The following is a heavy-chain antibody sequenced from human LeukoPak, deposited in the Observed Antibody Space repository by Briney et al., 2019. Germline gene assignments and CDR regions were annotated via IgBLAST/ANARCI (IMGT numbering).Heavy chain of an antibody. Sequence: ASVKVSCKASGYTSTSYDINWVRQATGQGLEWMGWMNPNSGNTGYAQKFQGRVTITRNTSISTAYMELSSLRSEDTALYYCAKGRGYNYGYIFGYFDYWGQGTLVTVSS. V-gene: IGHV1-8*03. CDR2: MNPNSGNT. D-gene: IGHD5-18*01. CDR3: AKGRGYNYGYIFGYFDY. CDR1: GYTSTSYD. J-gene: IGHJ4*02.